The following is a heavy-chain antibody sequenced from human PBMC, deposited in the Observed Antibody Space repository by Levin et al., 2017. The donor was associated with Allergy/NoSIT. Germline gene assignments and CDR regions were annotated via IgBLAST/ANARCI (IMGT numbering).Heavy chain of an antibody. Sequence: ASVKVSCKASGYTFTNYAMHWVRQAPGEGLEWMGWINAGNGNTKYSQKFQGRVTLTTDTSATTAYMESSSLRSEDTAVYYCARVMYYYDSSGYYRALDIWGQGTMVTVSS. CDR2: INAGNGNT. CDR1: GYTFTNYA. V-gene: IGHV1-3*01. J-gene: IGHJ3*02. CDR3: ARVMYYYDSSGYYRALDI. D-gene: IGHD3-22*01.